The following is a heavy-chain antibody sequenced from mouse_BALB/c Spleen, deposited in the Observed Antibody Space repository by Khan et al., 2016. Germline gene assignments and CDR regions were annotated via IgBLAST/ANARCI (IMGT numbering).Heavy chain of an antibody. Sequence: QVQLKESGPGLVAPSQSLSITCTVSGFSLTGFSVNWVRQPPGKALEWLGMIWGDGSTDYNSALKSRLSFNRDDSKSQVFLKMNSLQTDDTARYFCASYYDDDGGFAYWGQGTLVTVSA. D-gene: IGHD2-4*01. V-gene: IGHV2-6-7*01. CDR3: ASYYDDDGGFAY. CDR2: IWGDGST. J-gene: IGHJ3*01. CDR1: GFSLTGFS.